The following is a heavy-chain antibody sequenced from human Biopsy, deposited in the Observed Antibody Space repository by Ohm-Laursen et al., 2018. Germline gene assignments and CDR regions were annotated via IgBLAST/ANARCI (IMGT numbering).Heavy chain of an antibody. D-gene: IGHD3-9*01. Sequence: ASVRVSCKASGYSFTKYYINWVRQAPGQGLEWMGIINPTGGTTSYAEKFQGRVTLTRDTSTGTVYLELNSLIYEDTALYYCARDETGSSVFGPYYYGMDVWGQGTTVTVSS. CDR3: ARDETGSSVFGPYYYGMDV. V-gene: IGHV1-46*01. CDR1: GYSFTKYY. J-gene: IGHJ6*02. CDR2: INPTGGTT.